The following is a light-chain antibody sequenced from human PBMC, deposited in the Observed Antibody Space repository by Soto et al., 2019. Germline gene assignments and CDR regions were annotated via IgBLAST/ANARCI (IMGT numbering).Light chain of an antibody. J-gene: IGKJ5*01. V-gene: IGKV3-20*01. Sequence: EIVLTQSPGTLSLGGGERATLSWRASQSLANSFIAWYQQKPGQAPRLLIYDTSSRASGIPDRFSGSGSGTDFTLTISRLETEDFAVFYCQQYGTSEIIFGQGTRLEIK. CDR1: QSLANSF. CDR3: QQYGTSEII. CDR2: DTS.